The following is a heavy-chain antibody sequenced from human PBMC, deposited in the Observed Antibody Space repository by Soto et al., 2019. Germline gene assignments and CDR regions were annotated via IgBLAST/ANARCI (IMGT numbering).Heavy chain of an antibody. CDR2: IIPIFGTA. J-gene: IGHJ5*02. CDR1: GGTFSSYA. Sequence: GASVKVSCKASGGTFSSYAISWVRQAPGQGLEWMGGIIPIFGTANYAQKFQGRVTITADESTSTAYMELSSLRSEDTAVYYCARGDCSGGSCSFLPNWFDPWGQGTLVTVSS. D-gene: IGHD2-15*01. CDR3: ARGDCSGGSCSFLPNWFDP. V-gene: IGHV1-69*13.